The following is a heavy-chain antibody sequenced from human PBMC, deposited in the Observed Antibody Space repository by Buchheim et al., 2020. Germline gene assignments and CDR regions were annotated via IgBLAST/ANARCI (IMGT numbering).Heavy chain of an antibody. V-gene: IGHV4-31*03. CDR2: IYYSGST. D-gene: IGHD2-15*01. Sequence: QVQLQESGPGLVKPSQTLSLTCTVSGGSISSGGYYWSWIRQHPGKGLEWIGYIYYSGSTYYNPSLKSRVTISVGTSKNQFSLKLSSVTAADTAVYYCARVATRYCSGGSCRYYYYGMDVWGQGTT. J-gene: IGHJ6*02. CDR1: GGSISSGGYY. CDR3: ARVATRYCSGGSCRYYYYGMDV.